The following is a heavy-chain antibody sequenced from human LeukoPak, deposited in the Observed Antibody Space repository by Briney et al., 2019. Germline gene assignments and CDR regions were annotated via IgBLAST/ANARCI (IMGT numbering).Heavy chain of an antibody. CDR2: INPSGGST. Sequence: ASEKVSCKASGYTFTSYYMHWVRQAPGQGLEWMGIINPSGGSTSYAQKFQGRVTMTRDTSTSTVYMELSSLRSEDTAVYYCARDRGGSLYYYYGMDVWGQGTTVTVSS. D-gene: IGHD3-16*01. CDR3: ARDRGGSLYYYYGMDV. V-gene: IGHV1-46*01. J-gene: IGHJ6*02. CDR1: GYTFTSYY.